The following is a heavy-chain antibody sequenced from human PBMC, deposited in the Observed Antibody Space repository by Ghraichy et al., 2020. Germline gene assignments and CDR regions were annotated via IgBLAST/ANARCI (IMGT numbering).Heavy chain of an antibody. V-gene: IGHV3-21*01. CDR2: ISSSSSYI. D-gene: IGHD3-10*01. CDR3: ARGIPKMVRGRGGWFDP. CDR1: GFTFSSYS. J-gene: IGHJ5*02. Sequence: GSLRLSCAASGFTFSSYSMNWVRQAPGKGLEWVSSISSSSSYIYYADSVKGRFTISRDNAKNSLYLQMNSLRAEDTAVYYCARGIPKMVRGRGGWFDPWGQGTLVTVSS.